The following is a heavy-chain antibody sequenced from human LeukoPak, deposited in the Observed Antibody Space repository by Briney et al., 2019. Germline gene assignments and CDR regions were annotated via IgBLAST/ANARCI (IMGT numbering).Heavy chain of an antibody. D-gene: IGHD2-2*01. CDR1: GGSISSNY. Sequence: SETLSPTCTVSGGSISSNYWSWIRQPPGKGLEWIGYIYYSGSTNYNPSLKSRVTISVDTSKNQFSLKLSSVTAADTAVYYCARDAAPPVVPAAIESWAFDIWGQGTMVTVSS. V-gene: IGHV4-59*01. CDR3: ARDAAPPVVPAAIESWAFDI. CDR2: IYYSGST. J-gene: IGHJ3*02.